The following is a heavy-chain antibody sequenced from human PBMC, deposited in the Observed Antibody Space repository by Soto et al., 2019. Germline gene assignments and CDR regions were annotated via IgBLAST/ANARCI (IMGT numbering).Heavy chain of an antibody. D-gene: IGHD3-10*01. CDR1: GYTFTSYG. V-gene: IGHV1-18*01. CDR3: ARDFLYGSGSYYYGMDV. CDR2: ISAYNGNT. Sequence: EASVKVSCKASGYTFTSYGISWVRQAPGQGLEWMGWISAYNGNTNYAQKLQGRVTMTTDTSTSTAYMELRSLRSDDTAVYYCARDFLYGSGSYYYGMDVWGQGTTVTVSS. J-gene: IGHJ6*02.